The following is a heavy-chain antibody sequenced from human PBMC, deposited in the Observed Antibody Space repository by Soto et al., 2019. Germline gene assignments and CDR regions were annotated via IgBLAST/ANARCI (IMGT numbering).Heavy chain of an antibody. CDR3: ARDKMIDDFGLGTFDY. V-gene: IGHV1-18*04. Sequence: QGQMVQSGPEVKKPGASVKVSCKASGYTFASFGVSWLRQAPGQGPEWMGWISGYNGKTKYAQKVQGRVTLTTDTSTTTAYMELRSLRSDDTAVYYCARDKMIDDFGLGTFDYWGQGTVVTVSS. CDR2: ISGYNGKT. CDR1: GYTFASFG. J-gene: IGHJ4*02. D-gene: IGHD3-10*01.